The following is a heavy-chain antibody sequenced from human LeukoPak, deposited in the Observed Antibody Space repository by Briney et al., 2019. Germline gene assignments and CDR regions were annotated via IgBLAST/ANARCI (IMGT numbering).Heavy chain of an antibody. J-gene: IGHJ4*02. CDR2: ISSTSGTI. V-gene: IGHV3-48*02. CDR3: ARDLWGTSGYRFDY. Sequence: GGALRLSCAASGCTFSSYGMNGVRQAPGQGLAGVSYISSTSGTIYYADSVKGRFTISRDNAKTSLFLQMDSLRDEDTAVYYCARDLWGTSGYRFDYWGQGTLVTVSS. CDR1: GCTFSSYG. D-gene: IGHD3-22*01.